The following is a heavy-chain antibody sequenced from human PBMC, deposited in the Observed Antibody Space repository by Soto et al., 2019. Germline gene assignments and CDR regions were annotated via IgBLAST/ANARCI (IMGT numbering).Heavy chain of an antibody. CDR2: VSYTGST. CDR1: GGSISSSNYY. CDR3: ARLYGSGYADHYYYYMDV. V-gene: IGHV4-39*01. J-gene: IGHJ6*03. Sequence: SETLSLTCTVSGGSISSSNYYWGWIRQPPGKGLEWIGSVSYTGSTYYNPSLKSRVTISVDTSKNQFSLKLNSVTAADTAVYYCARLYGSGYADHYYYYMDVWGKGTTVTVSS. D-gene: IGHD5-12*01.